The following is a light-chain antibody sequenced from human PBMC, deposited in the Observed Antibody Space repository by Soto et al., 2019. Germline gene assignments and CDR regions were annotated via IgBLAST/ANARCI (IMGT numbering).Light chain of an antibody. CDR1: QTVTNNY. J-gene: IGKJ3*01. CDR3: QQHATSFT. Sequence: EIVLTQSPGTLSLSPGERATLSCRASQTVTNNYLAWYQHKRGQAPRLLIYAASSRATGIPDRFSGGGSGTPYTLTIPRLEPEDFAVYYCQQHATSFTFGPGPKVDIK. V-gene: IGKV3-20*01. CDR2: AAS.